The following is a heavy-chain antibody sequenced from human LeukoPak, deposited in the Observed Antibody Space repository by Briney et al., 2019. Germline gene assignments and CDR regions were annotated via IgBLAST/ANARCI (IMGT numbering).Heavy chain of an antibody. CDR2: ISSSGSTI. CDR1: GFTISTYD. Sequence: GGSLRLSCAASGFTISTYDINWVSQAPGRGLEWVSYISSSGSTIYYADSVKGRFTISRDNAKNTLYLRMSSLSTEDTAVYSCARDLQYTLIWSDPWGQGTLVTVSS. J-gene: IGHJ5*02. CDR3: ARDLQYTLIWSDP. V-gene: IGHV3-48*03. D-gene: IGHD2-2*02.